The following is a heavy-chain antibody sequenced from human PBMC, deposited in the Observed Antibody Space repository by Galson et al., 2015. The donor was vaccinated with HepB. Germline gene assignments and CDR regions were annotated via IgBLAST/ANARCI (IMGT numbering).Heavy chain of an antibody. Sequence: SVKVSCKASGGTFSSYAISWVRQAPGQGLEWMGGIIPIFGTANYAQKFQGRVTITADESTSTAYMELSSLRSEDTAVYYCARARPFVVVVAATPLNYYYGMDVWGQGTTVTVSS. V-gene: IGHV1-69*13. CDR1: GGTFSSYA. J-gene: IGHJ6*02. CDR3: ARARPFVVVVAATPLNYYYGMDV. D-gene: IGHD2-15*01. CDR2: IIPIFGTA.